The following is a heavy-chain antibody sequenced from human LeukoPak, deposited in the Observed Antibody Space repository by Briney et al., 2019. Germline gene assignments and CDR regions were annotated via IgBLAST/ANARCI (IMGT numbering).Heavy chain of an antibody. CDR2: IWYDGSNK. J-gene: IGHJ5*02. V-gene: IGHV3-33*01. D-gene: IGHD6-13*01. CDR1: GFAFSSCG. Sequence: GGSLRLSCAASGFAFSSCGMHWVRQAPGKGLEWVAVIWYDGSNKYYADSVKGRFTISRDNSKNTLYLQMNSLRAEDTAVYYCARDGTPYSSSWYSGEPWFDPWGQGTLVTVSS. CDR3: ARDGTPYSSSWYSGEPWFDP.